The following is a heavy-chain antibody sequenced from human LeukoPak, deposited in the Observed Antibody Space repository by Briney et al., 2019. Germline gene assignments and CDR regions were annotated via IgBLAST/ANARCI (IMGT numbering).Heavy chain of an antibody. V-gene: IGHV3-21*01. CDR1: GFTFSSYE. CDR2: ISGSSSYI. D-gene: IGHD1-26*01. J-gene: IGHJ3*02. Sequence: GGSLRLSCAASGFTFSSYEMNWVRQAPGKGLEWVSSISGSSSYIYYADSVKGRFTISRDNAKKSLYLQMNSLRAEDTALYYCARSGRGGAFDIWGQGTMVTVSS. CDR3: ARSGRGGAFDI.